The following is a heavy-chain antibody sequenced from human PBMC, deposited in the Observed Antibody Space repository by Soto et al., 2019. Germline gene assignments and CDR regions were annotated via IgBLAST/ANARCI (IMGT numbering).Heavy chain of an antibody. CDR3: AIPVAAGTGVEPDDYYGVDV. CDR1: GGTFSSYA. D-gene: IGHD6-13*01. Sequence: SVKVACKASGGTFSSYAISWVRQAPGQGLECTGGITPIFGTATYARTIQGRATLTAAESTRTASMEVSSLKSEDTALYYCAIPVAAGTGVEPDDYYGVDVWG. V-gene: IGHV1-69*13. J-gene: IGHJ6*02. CDR2: ITPIFGTA.